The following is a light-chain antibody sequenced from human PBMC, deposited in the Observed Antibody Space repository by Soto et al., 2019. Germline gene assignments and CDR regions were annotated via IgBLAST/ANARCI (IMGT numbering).Light chain of an antibody. V-gene: IGLV2-14*01. Sequence: QSALTQPASVSGSPGQSITISCTGTSSDVGRYNYVSWYQQHPGKAPKLMIYVVSNRPSGVSNRFSGSKSGNTASLTISGLQAEDEADYYCSSYTSSNTFVVFGGGTKLTVL. CDR3: SSYTSSNTFVV. CDR1: SSDVGRYNY. J-gene: IGLJ2*01. CDR2: VVS.